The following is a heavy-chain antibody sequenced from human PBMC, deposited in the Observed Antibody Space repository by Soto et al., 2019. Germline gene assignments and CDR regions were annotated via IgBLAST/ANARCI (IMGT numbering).Heavy chain of an antibody. V-gene: IGHV5-51*01. D-gene: IGHD6-13*01. CDR1: GYNFAIYW. CDR2: IYPSNSDT. Sequence: GESLKISCQGSGYNFAIYWHGWVRQMPGKGLEWMGIIYPSNSDTKYSPSFQGQVTISANKSINTAYLQLSSLTASDTAVYYCAQHRLYSSSWTTFDYWGQGALVTV. J-gene: IGHJ4*02. CDR3: AQHRLYSSSWTTFDY.